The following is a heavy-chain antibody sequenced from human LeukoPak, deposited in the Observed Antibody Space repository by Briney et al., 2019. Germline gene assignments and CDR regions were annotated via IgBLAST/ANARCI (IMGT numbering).Heavy chain of an antibody. CDR2: INPNSGGT. V-gene: IGHV1-2*06. J-gene: IGHJ4*02. D-gene: IGHD1-7*01. CDR3: TRDENLSF. Sequence: ASVKVSCKASGYTFTAYFMHWVRQAPGQGLEWMGRINPNSGGTNYAQKFQGRVTMTRDTSNSTAYMELSRLRSDDTAVYYCTRDENLSFWGQGTLVTVSS. CDR1: GYTFTAYF.